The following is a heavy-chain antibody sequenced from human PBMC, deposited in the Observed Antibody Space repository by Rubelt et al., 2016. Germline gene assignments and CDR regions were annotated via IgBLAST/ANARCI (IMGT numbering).Heavy chain of an antibody. J-gene: IGHJ4*02. CDR3: AREAPRGGSQFFDC. V-gene: IGHV3-33*01. CDR1: GFTFNNYG. D-gene: IGHD2-15*01. Sequence: QVQLVESGGGVVQPGRSLRLSCAASGFTFNNYGMHWVRQAPGKGLEWVAVVWSDGGKKHYGDSGKGRFTISRDNSKNTLYRLVDSLRVDDAAVYYCAREAPRGGSQFFDCWGQGTQVTVSS. CDR2: VWSDGGKK.